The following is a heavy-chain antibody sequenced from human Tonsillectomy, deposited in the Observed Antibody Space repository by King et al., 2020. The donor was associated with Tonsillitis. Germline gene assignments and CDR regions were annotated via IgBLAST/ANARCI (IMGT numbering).Heavy chain of an antibody. CDR2: ISSSSSYI. CDR3: ARVARGDPGWYFDL. D-gene: IGHD2-21*01. J-gene: IGHJ2*01. CDR1: GFTFSSYS. V-gene: IGHV3-21*01. Sequence: QLVQSGGGLVKPGGSLRLSCAASGFTFSSYSMNWVRQAPGKGLEWVSSISSSSSYIYYADSVKGRFTISRDNAKNSLYLQMNSLRAEDTAVYYGARVARGDPGWYFDLWGRGTLVTVSS.